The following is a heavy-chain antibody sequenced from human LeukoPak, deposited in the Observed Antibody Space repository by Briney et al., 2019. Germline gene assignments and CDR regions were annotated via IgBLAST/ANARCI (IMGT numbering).Heavy chain of an antibody. CDR3: ARGGGYCSSTSCHWYFDL. CDR1: GGSFSGYY. D-gene: IGHD2-2*01. CDR2: INHSGST. V-gene: IGHV4-34*01. Sequence: SETLSLTCAVYGGSFSGYYWSWICQPPGKGLEWIGEINHSGSTNYNPSLKSRVTISVDTSKNQFSLKLSSVTAADTAVYYCARGGGYCSSTSCHWYFDLWGRGTLVTVSS. J-gene: IGHJ2*01.